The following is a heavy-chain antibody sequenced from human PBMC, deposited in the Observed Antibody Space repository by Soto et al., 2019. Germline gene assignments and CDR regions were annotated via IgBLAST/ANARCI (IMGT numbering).Heavy chain of an antibody. D-gene: IGHD1-26*01. CDR3: GPAYGGRCLS. CDR2: IYRDDSK. V-gene: IGHV2-5*02. J-gene: IGHJ5*02. Sequence: QITLKQSGPTLVKPTQTLTLTCTFSGFSLTTDRVGVGWIRQTPGEALEWLAVIYRDDSKTCRPSLASSLTNTKDPSKTRVDLTMRNMGSLGAAPYYCGPAYGGRCLSWGQGTLVTVTS. CDR1: GFSLTTDRVG.